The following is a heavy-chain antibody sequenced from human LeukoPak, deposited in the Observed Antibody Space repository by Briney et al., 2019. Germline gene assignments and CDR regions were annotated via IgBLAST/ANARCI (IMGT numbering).Heavy chain of an antibody. V-gene: IGHV1-18*01. J-gene: IGHJ5*02. CDR3: ARPHTVLYNWFDP. Sequence: ASVKVSCKASGGTFSSYAISWVRQAPGQGLEWMGWISAYNGNTNYAQKLQGRVTMTTDTSTSTAYMELRSLRSDDTAVYYCARPHTVLYNWFDPWGQGTLVTVSS. CDR2: ISAYNGNT. CDR1: GGTFSSYA. D-gene: IGHD4-11*01.